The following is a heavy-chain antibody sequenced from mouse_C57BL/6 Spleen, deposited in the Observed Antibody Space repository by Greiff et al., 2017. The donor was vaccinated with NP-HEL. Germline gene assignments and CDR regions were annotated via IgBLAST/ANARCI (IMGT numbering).Heavy chain of an antibody. CDR1: GFNIKDDY. V-gene: IGHV14-4*01. J-gene: IGHJ1*03. D-gene: IGHD2-3*01. Sequence: EVMLVESGAELVRPGASVKLSCTASGFNIKDDYMHWVKQRPEQGLEWIGWIDPENGDTEYASKFQGKATITADTSSNTAYLQLSSLTSEDTAVYYCTTSSYDGYYRYFDVWGTGTTVTVSS. CDR3: TTSSYDGYYRYFDV. CDR2: IDPENGDT.